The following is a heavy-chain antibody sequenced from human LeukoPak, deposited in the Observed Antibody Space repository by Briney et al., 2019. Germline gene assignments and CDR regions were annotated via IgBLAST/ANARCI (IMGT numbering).Heavy chain of an antibody. CDR2: IYSGGST. J-gene: IGHJ3*02. CDR3: ARFLCSGSLGFDAFDI. D-gene: IGHD1-26*01. V-gene: IGHV3-66*02. CDR1: GFTVSSNY. Sequence: GGSLRLSCAASGFTVSSNYMSWVRQAPGKGLEWVSVIYSGGSTYYADSVKGRFTISRDNSKNTLYLQMNSLRAEDTAVYYCARFLCSGSLGFDAFDIWGQGTMVTVSS.